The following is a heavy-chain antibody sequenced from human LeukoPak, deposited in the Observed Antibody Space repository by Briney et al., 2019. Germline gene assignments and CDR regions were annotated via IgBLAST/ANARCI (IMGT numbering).Heavy chain of an antibody. V-gene: IGHV4-39*07. CDR2: INHSGST. D-gene: IGHD6-13*01. CDR3: ARGGWSSSWQKFPFDY. J-gene: IGHJ4*02. Sequence: SETLSLTCTVSGGSISSSSYYWSWIRQPPGKGLEWIGEINHSGSTNYNPSLKSRVTISVDTSKNQFSLKLSSVTAADTAVYYCARGGWSSSWQKFPFDYWGQGTLVTVSS. CDR1: GGSISSSSYY.